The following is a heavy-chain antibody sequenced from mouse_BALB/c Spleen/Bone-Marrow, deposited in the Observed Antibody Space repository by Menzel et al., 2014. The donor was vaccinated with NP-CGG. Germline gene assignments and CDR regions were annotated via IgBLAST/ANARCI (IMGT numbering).Heavy chain of an antibody. V-gene: IGHV1S81*02. J-gene: IGHJ4*01. CDR1: GYTFTSYW. D-gene: IGHD1-1*01. CDR3: ARSSYYYGSSYVNAMDY. Sequence: VQLQQSGAELVKPGASVKLSCKASGYTFTSYWMHWVKQRPGQGLEWIGEINPSNGRTNYNEKFKSKATLTVDKSSSTAYMHLSSLTSEDSAVYYCARSSYYYGSSYVNAMDYWGQGTSVTVPS. CDR2: INPSNGRT.